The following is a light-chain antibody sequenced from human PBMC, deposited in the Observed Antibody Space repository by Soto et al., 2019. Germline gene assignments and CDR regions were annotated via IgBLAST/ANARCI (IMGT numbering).Light chain of an antibody. CDR3: QQSYSTPRGLT. CDR2: AAS. Sequence: DIHMTQSASPLSASVGGRLPITGGSSQRINNYLNWYQPTTGKATKLMIYAASSLQSGVPSRFSVSGSGTDFTLNSSSLQPEDFATYYWQQSYSTPRGLTFSGGTKVDIK. J-gene: IGKJ4*01. V-gene: IGKV1-39*01. CDR1: QRINNY.